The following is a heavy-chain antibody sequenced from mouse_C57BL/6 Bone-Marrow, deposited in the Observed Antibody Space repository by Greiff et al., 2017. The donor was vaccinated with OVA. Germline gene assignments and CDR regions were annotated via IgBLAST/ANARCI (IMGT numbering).Heavy chain of an antibody. V-gene: IGHV1-82*01. D-gene: IGHD1-2*01. CDR2: IYPGDGDT. J-gene: IGHJ3*01. Sequence: QVQLQQSGPELVKPGASVKISCKASGYAFSSSWMNWVKQRPGKGLEWIGRIYPGDGDTNYNGKFKGKATLTADKSSSTAYMQLSSLTSEDSAVYFCAHNYGGAYWGQGTLVTVSA. CDR3: AHNYGGAY. CDR1: GYAFSSSW.